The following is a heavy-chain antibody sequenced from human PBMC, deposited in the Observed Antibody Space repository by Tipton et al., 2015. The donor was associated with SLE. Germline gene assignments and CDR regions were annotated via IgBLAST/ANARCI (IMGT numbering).Heavy chain of an antibody. D-gene: IGHD1-26*01. J-gene: IGHJ5*01. CDR1: GGSMNSGSYS. Sequence: GLVKPSETLSLTCTVSGGSMNSGSYSWHWIRQPAGKALQWLGHIDSSGNTYYNPSLRSRVSISVDVSRNQFSLTLNSVTAADTATYSCARETGTYYSTWFDSWGQGTLVTVSS. CDR3: ARETGTYYSTWFDS. CDR2: IDSSGNT. V-gene: IGHV4-61*02.